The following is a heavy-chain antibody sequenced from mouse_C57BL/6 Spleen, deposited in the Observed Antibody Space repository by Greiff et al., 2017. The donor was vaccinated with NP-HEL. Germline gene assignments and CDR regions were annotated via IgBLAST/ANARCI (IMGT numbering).Heavy chain of an antibody. CDR2: ISGGGGNT. Sequence: EVMLVESGGGLVKPGGSLKLSCAASGFTFSSYTMSWVRQTPEKRLEWVATISGGGGNTYYPDSVKGRFTISRDNAKNTLYLQMSSLRSEDTALYYCARRTITTGGTWFAYWGQGTLVTVSA. CDR3: ARRTITTGGTWFAY. D-gene: IGHD1-2*01. CDR1: GFTFSSYT. V-gene: IGHV5-9*01. J-gene: IGHJ3*01.